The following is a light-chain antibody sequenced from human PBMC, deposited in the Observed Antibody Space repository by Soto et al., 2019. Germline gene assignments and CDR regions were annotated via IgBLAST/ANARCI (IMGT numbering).Light chain of an antibody. Sequence: QSVLTQPPSVSAAPGQKVTISWSGSSSNVGSNYVSWYQQLPGTAPKLLIYDNGKRSSGIPDRFSGSQSGTSATLGITGLQTGDEADYYCGTWDNSLSAVFGGGTKLTDL. CDR3: GTWDNSLSAV. V-gene: IGLV1-51*01. CDR1: SSNVGSNY. J-gene: IGLJ2*01. CDR2: DNG.